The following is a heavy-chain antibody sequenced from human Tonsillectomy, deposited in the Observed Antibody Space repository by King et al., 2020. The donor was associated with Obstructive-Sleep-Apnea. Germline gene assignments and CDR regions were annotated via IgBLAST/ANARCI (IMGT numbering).Heavy chain of an antibody. CDR2: ISYDGSNK. D-gene: IGHD2-2*01. CDR1: GFTFSSYG. CDR3: AKDRGSTYYYSDY. J-gene: IGHJ4*02. V-gene: IGHV3-30*18. Sequence: VQLVESGGGVVPPGRSLRLSCPASGFTFSSYGMHWVRQAPGKGLEGVAFISYDGSNKNYADSVQGRFIISRDNSKNTLYLQMNSLRAEDTALYYCAKDRGSTYYYSDYWGQGTLVTVSS.